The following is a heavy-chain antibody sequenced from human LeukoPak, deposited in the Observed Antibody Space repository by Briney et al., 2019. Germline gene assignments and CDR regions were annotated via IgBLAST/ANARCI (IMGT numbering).Heavy chain of an antibody. D-gene: IGHD5-24*01. V-gene: IGHV3-11*01. CDR1: GFTFSDYY. CDR2: ISSSGSTI. J-gene: IGHJ4*02. Sequence: GRSLRLSCAASGFTFSDYYMSWIRQAPGKGLEWVSYISSSGSTIYYAESVKGRFIISRDNAKNSLYLQMNSLRAEDTAVYYCARGYRWLQLSIRCPFDYWGQGTLVTVSS. CDR3: ARGYRWLQLSIRCPFDY.